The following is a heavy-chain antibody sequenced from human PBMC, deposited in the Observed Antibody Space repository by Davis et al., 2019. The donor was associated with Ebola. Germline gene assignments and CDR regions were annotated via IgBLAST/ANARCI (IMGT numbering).Heavy chain of an antibody. CDR1: GGSISSGGYY. V-gene: IGHV4-31*03. CDR3: ARGWRLVLFDY. Sequence: MPSETLSLTCTVSGGSISSGGYYWSWIRQHPGKGLEWIGYIYYSGSTYYNPSLKSRVTISVDTSKNQFSLKLSSVTAADTAVYYCARGWRLVLFDYWGQGTLVTVSS. J-gene: IGHJ4*02. D-gene: IGHD6-6*01. CDR2: IYYSGST.